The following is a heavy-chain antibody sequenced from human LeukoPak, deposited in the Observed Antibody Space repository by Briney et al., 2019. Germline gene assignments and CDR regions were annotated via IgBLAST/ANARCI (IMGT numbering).Heavy chain of an antibody. V-gene: IGHV3-30*03. CDR1: GFTFSSYG. CDR3: ARQNSGGYVDY. J-gene: IGHJ4*02. Sequence: GGSLRLSCAASGFTFSSYGMHWVRQAPGKGLEWVAVISYDGSNKYYADSVKGRFTISRDNSKNTLYLQMNSLRADDTAVYYCARQNSGGYVDYWGQGTLVTVSS. D-gene: IGHD1-26*01. CDR2: ISYDGSNK.